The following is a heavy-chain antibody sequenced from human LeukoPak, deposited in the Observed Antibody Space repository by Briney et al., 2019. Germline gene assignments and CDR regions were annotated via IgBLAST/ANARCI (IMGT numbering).Heavy chain of an antibody. Sequence: ASVKVSCKASGYTFTSYYMHWVRQAPGQGLEWMGIINPSGGSTSYAQKFQGRVTMTRDMSTSTVYMELSSLRSEDTAVYYCARDAPDLTGTHAYYYYYYMDVWGKGTTVTVSS. D-gene: IGHD3-9*01. CDR2: INPSGGST. J-gene: IGHJ6*03. CDR1: GYTFTSYY. CDR3: ARDAPDLTGTHAYYYYYYMDV. V-gene: IGHV1-46*01.